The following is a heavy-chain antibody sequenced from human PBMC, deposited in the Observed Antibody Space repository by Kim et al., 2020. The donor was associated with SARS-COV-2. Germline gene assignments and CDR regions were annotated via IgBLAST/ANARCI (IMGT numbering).Heavy chain of an antibody. CDR2: IYYSGST. CDR1: GGSVSSGSYY. V-gene: IGHV4-61*01. J-gene: IGHJ6*02. Sequence: SETLSLTCTVSGGSVSSGSYYWSWIRQPPGKGLEWIGYIYYSGSTNYNPSLKSRVTISVDTSKNQFSLKLSSVTAADTAVYYCARAFPSAYSGFLSRYYGMDVWGQGTTVTVSS. CDR3: ARAFPSAYSGFLSRYYGMDV. D-gene: IGHD5-12*01.